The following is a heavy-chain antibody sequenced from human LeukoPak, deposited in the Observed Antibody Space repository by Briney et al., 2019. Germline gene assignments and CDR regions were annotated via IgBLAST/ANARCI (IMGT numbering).Heavy chain of an antibody. CDR2: ISSSSSYI. D-gene: IGHD1-26*01. J-gene: IGHJ4*02. CDR1: GFTFSSSA. V-gene: IGHV3-21*01. CDR3: ARDSVVGATGFDY. Sequence: PGGSLRLSCAASGFTFSSSAMNWVRQAPGKGLEWVSSISSSSSYIYYADSVKGRFTISRDNAKNSLYLQMNSLRAEDTAVYYCARDSVVGATGFDYWGQGTLVTVSS.